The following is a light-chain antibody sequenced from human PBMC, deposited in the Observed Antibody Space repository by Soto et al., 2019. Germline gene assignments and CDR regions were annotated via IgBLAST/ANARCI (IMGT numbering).Light chain of an antibody. V-gene: IGKV3-11*01. CDR1: QSVSSY. CDR2: DAS. J-gene: IGKJ2*02. Sequence: DIVLTQSQATLSLSPGERATLSCRASQSVSSYLAWYQQKPGQAPRLLIYDASNRATGIPARFSGSGSGTDFTLTISSLEPEDFAVYYCQQRSNWPRTFGQGTKLEIK. CDR3: QQRSNWPRT.